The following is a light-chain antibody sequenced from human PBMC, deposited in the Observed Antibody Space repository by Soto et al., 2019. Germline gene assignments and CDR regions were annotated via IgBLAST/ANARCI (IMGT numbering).Light chain of an antibody. CDR1: SSDVGGYNH. J-gene: IGLJ3*02. CDR2: EVT. Sequence: QSALTQPPSASGSPGQSVTISCTGTSSDVGGYNHVSWYQQHPGKAPKFIIYEVTKRPSGVPDRFSGSKSGNTASLTVSGLQAADEADYYCSSYTNSSSLGVFGGGTKLTVL. V-gene: IGLV2-8*01. CDR3: SSYTNSSSLGV.